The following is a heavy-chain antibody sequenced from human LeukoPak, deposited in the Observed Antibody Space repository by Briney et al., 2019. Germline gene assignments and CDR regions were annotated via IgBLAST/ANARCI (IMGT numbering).Heavy chain of an antibody. V-gene: IGHV4-4*07. CDR3: ARGDGRRGSGSFLY. J-gene: IGHJ4*02. CDR1: GGYISSYY. Sequence: SETLSLTCTVSGGYISSYYWSWIRQPAGKGLEWIGRIYTSGSTNYNPSLKSRVTMSVDTSKNQFSLKLSSVTAADTAVYYCARGDGRRGSGSFLYWGQGTLVTVSS. CDR2: IYTSGST. D-gene: IGHD3-10*01.